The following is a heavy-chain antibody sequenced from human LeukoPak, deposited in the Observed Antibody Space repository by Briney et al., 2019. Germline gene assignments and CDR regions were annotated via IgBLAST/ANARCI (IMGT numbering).Heavy chain of an antibody. CDR3: AKDKRAMSSSYYYFDY. J-gene: IGHJ4*02. V-gene: IGHV3-9*01. D-gene: IGHD6-6*01. CDR1: GFTFDDYA. CDR2: ISWNSGSI. Sequence: GGSLRLSCAASGFTFDDYAMHWVRQAPGKGLGWVSGISWNSGSIGYADSVKGRFTISRDNAKNSLYLQMNSLRAEDTALYYCAKDKRAMSSSYYYFDYWGQGTLVTVSS.